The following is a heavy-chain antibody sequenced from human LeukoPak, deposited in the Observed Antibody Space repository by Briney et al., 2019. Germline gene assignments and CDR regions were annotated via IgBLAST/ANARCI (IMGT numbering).Heavy chain of an antibody. Sequence: GASVKVSCKASGYTFTGYYMHWVRQAPGQGLEWMGWINPNSGGTNYAQKFQGRVTMTRDTSISTAYMELSRLRSDDTAVYYCARQVEQLGLYYFDYWGQGTLVTVSS. D-gene: IGHD6-13*01. CDR2: INPNSGGT. CDR1: GYTFTGYY. CDR3: ARQVEQLGLYYFDY. V-gene: IGHV1-2*02. J-gene: IGHJ4*02.